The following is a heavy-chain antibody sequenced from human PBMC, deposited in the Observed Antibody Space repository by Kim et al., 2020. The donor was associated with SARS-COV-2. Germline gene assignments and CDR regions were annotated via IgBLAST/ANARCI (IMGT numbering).Heavy chain of an antibody. D-gene: IGHD5-18*01. CDR2: ISYDGSNK. CDR3: ARADRIQLWLPFDY. CDR1: GFTFSSYA. V-gene: IGHV3-30-3*01. Sequence: GGSLRLSCAASGFTFSSYAMHWVRQAPGKGLEWVAVISYDGSNKYYADSVKGRFTISRDNSKNTLYLQMNSLRAEDTAVYYCARADRIQLWLPFDYWGQGTLVTVSS. J-gene: IGHJ4*02.